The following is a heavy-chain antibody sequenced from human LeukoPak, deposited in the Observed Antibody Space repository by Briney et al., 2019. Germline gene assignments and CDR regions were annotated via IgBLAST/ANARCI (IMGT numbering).Heavy chain of an antibody. D-gene: IGHD2-21*02. Sequence: SETLSLTCTVSGDSVTSGGYFWTWIRQHPGKGLEWIGYISNSGTTSYNPSLKSRVSISVDTSNNQFSLRLSSATAADMAVYYCARDVVVTSSPDAFDIWGQGTMVTVSS. CDR3: ARDVVVTSSPDAFDI. CDR1: GDSVTSGGYF. V-gene: IGHV4-31*03. J-gene: IGHJ3*02. CDR2: ISNSGTT.